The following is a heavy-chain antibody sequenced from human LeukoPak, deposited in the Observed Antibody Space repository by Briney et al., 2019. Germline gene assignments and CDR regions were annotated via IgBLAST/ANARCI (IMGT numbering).Heavy chain of an antibody. J-gene: IGHJ3*02. Sequence: SETLSLTCTVSSGSISTSNYYWGWVRQPPGKALEWIAFIHSSGSTGYNPSLKSRVTISVDTSKNQFSLKLSSVTAADTAMYYCATDRDNYYDSTGYTRPDGFDIWGQGIMVTVSS. V-gene: IGHV4-39*07. CDR1: SGSISTSNYY. CDR3: ATDRDNYYDSTGYTRPDGFDI. D-gene: IGHD3-22*01. CDR2: IHSSGST.